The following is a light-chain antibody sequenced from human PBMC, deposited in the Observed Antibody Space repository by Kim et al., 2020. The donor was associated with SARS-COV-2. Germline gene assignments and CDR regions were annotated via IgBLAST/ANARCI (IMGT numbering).Light chain of an antibody. CDR2: EVS. CDR1: NSNIGNYKL. CDR3: CSYGGSSNLV. V-gene: IGLV2-23*02. J-gene: IGLJ2*01. Sequence: KSLTISCTGTNSNIGNYKLVSWYQHHPGKAPRLMIYEVSKRPSGVSDRFSGSKSGSTASLTISGLQAEDEADYYCCSYGGSSNLVFGGGTQLTVL.